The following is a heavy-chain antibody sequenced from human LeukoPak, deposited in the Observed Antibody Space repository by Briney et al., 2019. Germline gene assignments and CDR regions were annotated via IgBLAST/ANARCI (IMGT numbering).Heavy chain of an antibody. Sequence: PGGSLRLSCAASGFTFSSYAMHWVRQAPGKGLEWVAVISYDGSNKYYADSVKGRFTISRDNSKNTLYLRMNSLRAEDTAVYYCASPPISNTVTTRDYFDYWGQGTLVTVSS. J-gene: IGHJ4*02. D-gene: IGHD4-17*01. CDR3: ASPPISNTVTTRDYFDY. CDR2: ISYDGSNK. V-gene: IGHV3-30-3*01. CDR1: GFTFSSYA.